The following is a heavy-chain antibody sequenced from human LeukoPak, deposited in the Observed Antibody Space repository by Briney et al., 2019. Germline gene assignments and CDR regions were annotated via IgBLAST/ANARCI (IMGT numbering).Heavy chain of an antibody. J-gene: IGHJ4*02. CDR3: ARELRWTTGY. V-gene: IGHV3-21*01. CDR1: GFTFSSYS. CDR2: ISSSSSYI. Sequence: PGGSLRLSCAASGFTFSSYSMNWVRQAPGKGLEWVSSISSSSSYIYYADSVQGRFTISRDNAKNSLYLQMNSLRAEDTAVYYCARELRWTTGYWGQGTLVTVSS. D-gene: IGHD3-16*01.